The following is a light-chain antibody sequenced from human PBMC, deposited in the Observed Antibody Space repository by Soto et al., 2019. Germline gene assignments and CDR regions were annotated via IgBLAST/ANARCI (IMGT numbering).Light chain of an antibody. J-gene: IGLJ2*01. CDR1: SSDVGGYNY. CDR3: SSYTSSSTLDVV. Sequence: QSVLTQPASVSGSPGQSITIYCTGTSSDVGGYNYVSWYQQHPGKAPKLMIYDVSNRPSGVSNRFSGSKSGNTASLTISGLQAEDEADYYCSSYTSSSTLDVVFGGGTQLTVL. CDR2: DVS. V-gene: IGLV2-14*01.